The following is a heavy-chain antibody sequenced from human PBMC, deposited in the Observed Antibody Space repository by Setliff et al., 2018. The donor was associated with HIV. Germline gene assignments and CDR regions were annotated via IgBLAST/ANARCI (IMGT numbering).Heavy chain of an antibody. V-gene: IGHV4-39*07. J-gene: IGHJ4*02. CDR2: IYQSGST. CDR1: GGSISSSTYY. D-gene: IGHD5-18*01. CDR3: AILRGYSYGYFFDY. Sequence: KSSETLSLTCTVSGGSISSSTYYWGWIRQPPGKGLEWIASIYQSGSTYYNPSLKGRVIISIDTSKNQFSLKLSSVTAADTAVYYCAILRGYSYGYFFDYWGQGMLVTVSS.